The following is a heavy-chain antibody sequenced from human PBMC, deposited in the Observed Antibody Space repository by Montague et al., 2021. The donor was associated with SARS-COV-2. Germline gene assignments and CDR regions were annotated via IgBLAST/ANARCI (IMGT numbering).Heavy chain of an antibody. CDR1: GDSVNRNY. CDR3: AKASRGYGGDFDS. CDR2: IFYSGST. Sequence: SETRSLTCSVSGDSVNRNYWSWVRQPPGKGLEWLGYIFYSGSTYNPSLNSRVTMSLDTSKNHFSLNLISVTAVDTAVYYCAKASRGYGGDFDSWGQGTLVIVSS. J-gene: IGHJ4*02. D-gene: IGHD4-23*01. V-gene: IGHV4-59*02.